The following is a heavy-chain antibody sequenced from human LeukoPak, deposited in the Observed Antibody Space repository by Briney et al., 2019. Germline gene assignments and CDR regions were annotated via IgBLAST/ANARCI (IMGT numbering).Heavy chain of an antibody. CDR1: GYTFTGYH. CDR2: INPNSGGT. J-gene: IGHJ3*02. Sequence: RASVKVSCKASGYTFTGYHMHWVRQAPGQGLEWMGWINPNSGGTNYAQKFQGRVTMTRDTSISTAYMELSRLRSDDTAVYYCARVTYYYDSSGSTGAFDIWGQGTMVTVSS. V-gene: IGHV1-2*02. CDR3: ARVTYYYDSSGSTGAFDI. D-gene: IGHD3-22*01.